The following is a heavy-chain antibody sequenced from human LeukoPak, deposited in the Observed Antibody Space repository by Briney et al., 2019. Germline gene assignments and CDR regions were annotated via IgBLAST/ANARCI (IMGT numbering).Heavy chain of an antibody. CDR3: ASGSGSYYNPFDY. CDR2: ISGTGSST. CDR1: GFTFSSYA. J-gene: IGHJ4*02. Sequence: GGSLRLSCAASGFTFSSYAMSWVRQAPGKGLEWVSAISGTGSSTYSADSVKGRFTISRDNSKNTLYLQMNSLRAEDTAVYYCASGSGSYYNPFDYWGQGTLVTVSS. V-gene: IGHV3-23*01. D-gene: IGHD3-10*01.